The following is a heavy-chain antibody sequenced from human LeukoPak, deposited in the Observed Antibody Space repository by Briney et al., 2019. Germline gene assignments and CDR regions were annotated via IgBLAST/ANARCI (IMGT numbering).Heavy chain of an antibody. Sequence: ASVKVSCKASGGTFSSYAISWARQAPGQGLEWMGRIIPILGIANYAQKFRGRVTITADKSTSTAYMELSSLRSEDTAVYYCASEMASITGTLMGFDYWGQGTLVTVSS. D-gene: IGHD1-7*01. J-gene: IGHJ4*02. CDR2: IIPILGIA. V-gene: IGHV1-69*04. CDR3: ASEMASITGTLMGFDY. CDR1: GGTFSSYA.